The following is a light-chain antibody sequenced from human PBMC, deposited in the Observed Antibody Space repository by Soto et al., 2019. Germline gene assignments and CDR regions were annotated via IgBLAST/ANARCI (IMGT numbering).Light chain of an antibody. Sequence: DIQMTQSPSSLSASVGDRVTITCRASQGISTSLSWYQQRPGKPPYLLIYGASTLQSGVPSRFSGSGSGTDFTLTISSLEPEDFAVYYCQHRSNWPPITFGQGTRLEIK. J-gene: IGKJ5*01. V-gene: IGKV1-39*01. CDR1: QGISTS. CDR3: QHRSNWPPIT. CDR2: GAS.